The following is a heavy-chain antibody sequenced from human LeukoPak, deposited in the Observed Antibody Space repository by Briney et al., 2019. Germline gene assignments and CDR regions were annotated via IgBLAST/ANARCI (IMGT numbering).Heavy chain of an antibody. V-gene: IGHV3-7*01. CDR3: ARVRGTRYFDL. CDR2: IKQDGSEE. D-gene: IGHD1-26*01. CDR1: GFTFSGYW. Sequence: GSLRLSCAASGFTFSGYWMSWVRQAPGKGLEWVASIKQDGSEENHVDSVKGRFTISRDNAKNSLYLQMNSLRAEGTAVYYCARVRGTRYFDLWGRGTLVTVSS. J-gene: IGHJ2*01.